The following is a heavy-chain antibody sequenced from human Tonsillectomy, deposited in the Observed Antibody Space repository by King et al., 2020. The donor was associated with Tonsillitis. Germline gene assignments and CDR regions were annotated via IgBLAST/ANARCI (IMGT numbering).Heavy chain of an antibody. CDR3: AREGTSSAFDY. J-gene: IGHJ4*02. Sequence: QLVQSGAEVKKPGSSVKVSCKASGGTFSSYAISWVRQAPGQGLEWMGRIIPILVIANYAQKFQDKVTITADKSTNTAYLELSSLRSEDTAVYYCAREGTSSAFDYWGQGTLVTVSS. CDR1: GGTFSSYA. V-gene: IGHV1-69*09. CDR2: IIPILVIA. D-gene: IGHD2/OR15-2a*01.